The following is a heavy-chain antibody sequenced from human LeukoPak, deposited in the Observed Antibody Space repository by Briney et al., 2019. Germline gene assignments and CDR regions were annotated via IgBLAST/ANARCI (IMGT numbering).Heavy chain of an antibody. CDR3: ARDGSGSYNMDDAFDI. J-gene: IGHJ3*02. Sequence: PGGSLRLSCTASGFTISSSYMSWVRQAPGKGLEWVSVIYSAGSIYYADSVKGRFTISRDNSKNTLYLQMNSLRAEDTAVYYCARDGSGSYNMDDAFDIWGQGTMVTVSS. CDR2: IYSAGSI. V-gene: IGHV3-53*05. CDR1: GFTISSSY. D-gene: IGHD3-10*01.